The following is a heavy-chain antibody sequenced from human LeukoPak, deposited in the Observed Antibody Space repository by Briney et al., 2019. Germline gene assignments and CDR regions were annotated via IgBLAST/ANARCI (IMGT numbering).Heavy chain of an antibody. D-gene: IGHD3-3*01. Sequence: SGPALVKPTQTLTLTCTFSGFSLSTSGMRVSWIRQPPGKALEWLARIDWDDDKFYSTSLKTRLTISKDTSKNQVVLTMTNMDPVDTATYYCARDRTYYDFWSGYIIELCDYWGQGTLVTVSS. V-gene: IGHV2-70*04. CDR2: IDWDDDK. CDR3: ARDRTYYDFWSGYIIELCDY. J-gene: IGHJ4*02. CDR1: GFSLSTSGMR.